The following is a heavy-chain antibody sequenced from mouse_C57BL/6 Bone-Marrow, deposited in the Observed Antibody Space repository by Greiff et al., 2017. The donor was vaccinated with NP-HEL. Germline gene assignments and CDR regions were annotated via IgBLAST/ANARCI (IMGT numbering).Heavy chain of an antibody. CDR1: GYAFTSSC. J-gene: IGHJ3*01. Sequence: QVHVKQSGPELVKPGASVKISCKASGYAFTSSCLHWLMQRPGTGLSLFGRFYPSDGDTNYNGKFKGKATLTADKSSSTAYMQLSSLTSEDYAVYVCARAWDGCEYWGKGTRVTVSA. CDR3: ARAWDGCEY. CDR2: FYPSDGDT. V-gene: IGHV1-82*01. D-gene: IGHD4-1*01.